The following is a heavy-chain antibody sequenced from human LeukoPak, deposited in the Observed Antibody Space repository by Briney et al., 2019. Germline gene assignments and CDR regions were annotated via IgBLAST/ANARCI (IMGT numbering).Heavy chain of an antibody. CDR1: GGSISSYY. V-gene: IGHV4-4*09. Sequence: SETLSLTCTVSGGSISSYYWSWIRQPPGKGLEWIGYIYTSGSTNYNPSLKSRVTISVDTSKNQFSLKLSSVTAADTAVYYCARPRIAARLGNWFDPWGQGTLVTVSS. J-gene: IGHJ5*02. D-gene: IGHD6-6*01. CDR3: ARPRIAARLGNWFDP. CDR2: IYTSGST.